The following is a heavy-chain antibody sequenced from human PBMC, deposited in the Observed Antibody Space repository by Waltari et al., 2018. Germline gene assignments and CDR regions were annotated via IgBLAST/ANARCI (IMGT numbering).Heavy chain of an antibody. CDR2: IYGSGAT. Sequence: QVPLQESGPGLVQPSQTLSLPCTVAGGSVIAPFYHWCGIRQPAGKGLEWLGRIYGSGATTDNPSLKGRLSISVDTSNNQFSLRLTSVTAADSAMYYCARDVPDGSGSYYLAYWCQGALVTVSS. J-gene: IGHJ4*02. CDR1: GGSVIAPFYH. V-gene: IGHV4-61*02. CDR3: ARDVPDGSGSYYLAY. D-gene: IGHD3-10*01.